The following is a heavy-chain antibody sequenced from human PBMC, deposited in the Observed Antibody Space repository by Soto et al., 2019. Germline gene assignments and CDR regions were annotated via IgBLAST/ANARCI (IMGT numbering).Heavy chain of an antibody. CDR2: ISGSGGGT. V-gene: IGHV3-23*01. Sequence: GGSLRLSCAASGFTFSSCAMSWVRQAPGKGLEWVSGISGSGGGTYYADSVKGRFTISRDNSKNTLYLQMNSLRAEDTAVYYCAKDRSRSYGSGYPLGYFDYWGQGTLVTVSS. CDR3: AKDRSRSYGSGYPLGYFDY. CDR1: GFTFSSCA. D-gene: IGHD3-22*01. J-gene: IGHJ4*02.